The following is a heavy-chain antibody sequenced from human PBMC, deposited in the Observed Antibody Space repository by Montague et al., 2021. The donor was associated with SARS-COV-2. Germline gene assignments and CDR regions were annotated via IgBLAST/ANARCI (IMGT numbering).Heavy chain of an antibody. V-gene: IGHV4-34*01. Sequence: SETLSLTCAVYGASFNGYYWTWIRQLPGKGLEWIGEINHSGSTSYNPSPRSRVTISVDTSKNQFSLKLTSVTAADMAVYYCTRRLHGFNRYYFDYWGQGTLVTVSS. CDR3: TRRLHGFNRYYFDY. D-gene: IGHD5-24*01. J-gene: IGHJ4*02. CDR2: INHSGST. CDR1: GASFNGYY.